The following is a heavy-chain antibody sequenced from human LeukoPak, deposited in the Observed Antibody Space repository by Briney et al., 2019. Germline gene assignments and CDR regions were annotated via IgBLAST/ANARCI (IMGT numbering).Heavy chain of an antibody. CDR1: GGSISPYY. J-gene: IGHJ5*02. CDR2: VYYSGTS. V-gene: IGHV4-59*01. CDR3: ARDIGQWLVGRFDP. D-gene: IGHD6-19*01. Sequence: SETLSLTCTVSGGSISPYYWSWIRQPPGKGLEWIGYVYYSGTSNYSPSLKSRVTISVDTSKNQFSLKLSSVTAADTAVYYCARDIGQWLVGRFDPWGQGTLVTVSS.